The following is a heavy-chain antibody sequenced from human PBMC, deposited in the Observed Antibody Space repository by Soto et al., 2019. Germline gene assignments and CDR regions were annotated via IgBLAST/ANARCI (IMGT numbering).Heavy chain of an antibody. CDR2: IYYSGVT. CDR3: ATTGSRSGMAFDI. Sequence: SETLSLTCTVSGGSISSSFYYWGWIRQAPGKGLEWIGIIYYSGVTYYKPSLKSRVTISVDTSKNQFSLKLSSVTAADTAVYYCATTGSRSGMAFDIWGQGTMVTVSS. V-gene: IGHV4-39*01. D-gene: IGHD2-15*01. J-gene: IGHJ3*02. CDR1: GGSISSSFYY.